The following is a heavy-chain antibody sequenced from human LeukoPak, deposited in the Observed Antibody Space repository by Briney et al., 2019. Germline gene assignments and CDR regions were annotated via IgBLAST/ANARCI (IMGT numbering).Heavy chain of an antibody. D-gene: IGHD2-21*01. CDR2: INPNNGGT. Sequence: ASVKVSCKASGYTFTGYYMHWVRQAPGQGLEWMGWINPNNGGTNYAQKFQGRVTMTRDTSTSTAYMELSRLRSDDTAVYYCARGAYCGGDCYQGDYFDYWGQGTLVTVSS. CDR3: ARGAYCGGDCYQGDYFDY. V-gene: IGHV1-2*02. J-gene: IGHJ4*02. CDR1: GYTFTGYY.